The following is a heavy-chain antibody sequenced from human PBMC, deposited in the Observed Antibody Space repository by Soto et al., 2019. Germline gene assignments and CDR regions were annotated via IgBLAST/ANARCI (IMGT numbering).Heavy chain of an antibody. CDR2: ITTGGDT. Sequence: ESVGGLVQPGGSLRLSCAASGFTFTDYDMHWVRQATGKGLEWVSVITTGGDTYFPGSVRGRFTVSRENAKNSLYLQMNSLRAEDTAVYYCARGRDSALYYFDYWGQGTLVTVSS. CDR3: ARGRDSALYYFDY. V-gene: IGHV3-13*01. D-gene: IGHD2-21*01. J-gene: IGHJ4*02. CDR1: GFTFTDYD.